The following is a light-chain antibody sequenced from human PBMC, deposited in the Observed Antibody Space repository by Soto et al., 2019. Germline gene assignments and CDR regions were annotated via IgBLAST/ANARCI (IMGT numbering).Light chain of an antibody. V-gene: IGKV3-11*01. Sequence: TLSLSPGERATLSCRASQSVSSYLAWYQQKPGQAPRLLIYDASNRATGIPARFSGSGSGTDFTLTISSLEPEDFAVYYCQQRSNWPLTFGRGTKV. CDR1: QSVSSY. CDR2: DAS. CDR3: QQRSNWPLT. J-gene: IGKJ4*01.